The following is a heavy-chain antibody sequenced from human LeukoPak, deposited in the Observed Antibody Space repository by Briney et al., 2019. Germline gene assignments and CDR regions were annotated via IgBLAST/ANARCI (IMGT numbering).Heavy chain of an antibody. CDR2: IKQDGSEK. CDR3: AREGSYYDFWSGYSTGYYFDY. V-gene: IGHV3-7*01. CDR1: GSTFSSYA. J-gene: IGHJ4*02. Sequence: GGSLRLSCAASGSTFSSYAMSWVRQAPGKGLEWVANIKQDGSEKYYVDSVKGRFTISRDNAKNSLYLQMNSLRAEDTAVYYCAREGSYYDFWSGYSTGYYFDYWGQGTLVAVSS. D-gene: IGHD3-3*01.